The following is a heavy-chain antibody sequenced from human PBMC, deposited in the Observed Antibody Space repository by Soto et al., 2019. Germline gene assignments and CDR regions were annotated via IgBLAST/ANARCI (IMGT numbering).Heavy chain of an antibody. J-gene: IGHJ6*02. CDR1: GFTFSSYG. D-gene: IGHD3-22*01. CDR3: AKARDYYDSSASMDV. V-gene: IGHV3-30*18. CDR2: ISDDGSNK. Sequence: GGSLRLSCAASGFTFSSYGMHWVRQAPGKGLEWVAVISDDGSNKYYADSVKGRFTISRDNSKNTLYLQMNSLRAEDTAVYYCAKARDYYDSSASMDVWGQGTTVTVSS.